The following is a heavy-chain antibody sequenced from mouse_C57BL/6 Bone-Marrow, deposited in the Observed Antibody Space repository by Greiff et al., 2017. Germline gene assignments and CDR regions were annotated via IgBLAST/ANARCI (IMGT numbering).Heavy chain of an antibody. V-gene: IGHV1-19*01. CDR2: INPYNGGT. Sequence: EVQLQQSGPVLVKPGASVKMSCKASGYTFTDYYMNWVKQSHGKSLEWIGVINPYNGGTSYNQKFKGKDTLTVYKSSSTAYMELNSLTSEDSAVYYCARGTNWHYFDYWGQGTTLTVSS. CDR3: ARGTNWHYFDY. CDR1: GYTFTDYY. J-gene: IGHJ2*01. D-gene: IGHD4-1*01.